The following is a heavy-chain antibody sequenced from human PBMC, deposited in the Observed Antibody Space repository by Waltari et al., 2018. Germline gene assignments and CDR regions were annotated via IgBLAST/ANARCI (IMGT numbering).Heavy chain of an antibody. CDR1: GYSISSGYY. Sequence: QVQLQESGPGLVKPSETLSLTCTVSGYSISSGYYWGWIRQPPGKGLEWIGSIYHSGSTYYNPSLKSRVTISVDTSKNQFSLKLSSVTAADTAVYYCARVAWELHSRVIDYWGQGTLVTVSS. CDR3: ARVAWELHSRVIDY. V-gene: IGHV4-38-2*02. D-gene: IGHD1-26*01. CDR2: IYHSGST. J-gene: IGHJ4*02.